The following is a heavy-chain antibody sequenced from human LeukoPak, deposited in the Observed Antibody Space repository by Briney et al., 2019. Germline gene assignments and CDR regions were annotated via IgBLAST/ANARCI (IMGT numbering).Heavy chain of an antibody. CDR1: GFTFSSYA. J-gene: IGHJ4*02. D-gene: IGHD3-22*01. V-gene: IGHV3-23*01. CDR3: AKDARRITMIVVVNRRGNYFDY. Sequence: GGSPRLSCAASGFTFSSYAMSWVRQAPGKGLEWVSAISGSGGSTYYADSVKGRFTISRDNSKNTLYLQMNSLRAEDTAVYYCAKDARRITMIVVVNRRGNYFDYWGQGTLVTVSS. CDR2: ISGSGGST.